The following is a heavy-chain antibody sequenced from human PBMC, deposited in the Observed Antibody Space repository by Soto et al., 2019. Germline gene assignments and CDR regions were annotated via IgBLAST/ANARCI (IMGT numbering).Heavy chain of an antibody. V-gene: IGHV1-3*01. J-gene: IGHJ6*02. CDR1: GYTFTSYA. D-gene: IGHD1-1*01. CDR2: INAGNGNT. CDR3: ARDHWTYYYYYNMDV. Sequence: QVQLVQSGAEMKKPGASVKVSCKASGYTFTSYAMHWVRQAPGQRLEWMGWINAGNGNTKYSQKFQGRVTITSDTSASTAYMELSSLRSEDTAVYYCARDHWTYYYYYNMDVWGQGTTVTVSS.